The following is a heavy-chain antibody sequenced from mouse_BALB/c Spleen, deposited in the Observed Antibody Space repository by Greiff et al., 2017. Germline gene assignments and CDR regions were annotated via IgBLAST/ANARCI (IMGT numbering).Heavy chain of an antibody. D-gene: IGHD1-2*01. CDR2: IWSGGST. V-gene: IGHV2-2*02. CDR1: GFSLTSYG. J-gene: IGHJ4*01. Sequence: QVQLKQSGPGLVQPSQSLSITCTVSGFSLTSYGVHWVRQSPGKGLEWLGVIWSGGSTDYNAAFISRLSISKDNSKSQVFFKMNSLQANDTAIYYCARNSPFTTATGYYAMDYWGQGTSVTVSS. CDR3: ARNSPFTTATGYYAMDY.